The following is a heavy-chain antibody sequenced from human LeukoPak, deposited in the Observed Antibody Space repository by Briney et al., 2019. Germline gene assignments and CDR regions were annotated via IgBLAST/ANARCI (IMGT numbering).Heavy chain of an antibody. CDR3: ARILDDYGGKRGFDY. CDR1: GYTFTSYS. J-gene: IGHJ4*02. Sequence: GASVKVSCKASGYTFTSYSISWVRQAPGQGLEWMGWISAYNGNTNYAQKLQGRVTMTTDTSTSTAYMELRSLRSDDTAVYYCARILDDYGGKRGFDYWGQGTLVTVSS. V-gene: IGHV1-18*01. CDR2: ISAYNGNT. D-gene: IGHD4-23*01.